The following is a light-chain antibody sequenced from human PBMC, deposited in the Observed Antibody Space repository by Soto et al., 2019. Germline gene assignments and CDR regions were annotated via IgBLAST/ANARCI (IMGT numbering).Light chain of an antibody. J-gene: IGKJ5*01. Sequence: DIQMTQSPSSLSASVGDRVTITCRASQSVSNYLNWHQHRPGKAPKLLIYGASSLQSGVPPRFSGSGSGTEFTLTISSLQPEDFATYYCQQSYTKPITFGQGTRLEI. V-gene: IGKV1-39*01. CDR2: GAS. CDR3: QQSYTKPIT. CDR1: QSVSNY.